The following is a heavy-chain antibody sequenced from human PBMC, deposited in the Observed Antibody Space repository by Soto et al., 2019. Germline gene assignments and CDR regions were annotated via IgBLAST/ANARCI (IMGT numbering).Heavy chain of an antibody. CDR2: ISGSGGST. CDR3: AKQGKRNDLMITVGGVMGDSYYYMVF. CDR1: GFTFSSYA. D-gene: IGHD3-16*01. V-gene: IGHV3-23*01. Sequence: GGSLRLSCAASGFTFSSYAMSWVRQAPGKGLEWVSAISGSGGSTYYADSVKGRFTISRDNSKNTLYLQMNSLRAEDTAVYYCAKQGKRNDLMITVGGVMGDSYYYMVFWGKGTTVTVS. J-gene: IGHJ6*03.